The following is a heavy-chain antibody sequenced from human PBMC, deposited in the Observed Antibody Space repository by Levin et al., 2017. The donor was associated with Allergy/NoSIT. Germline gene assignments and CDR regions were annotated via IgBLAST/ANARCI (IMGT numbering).Heavy chain of an antibody. CDR3: ARAGYDNYDVWSGYYTNPADNWFDP. CDR2: MNPNSGNT. V-gene: IGHV1-8*01. Sequence: ASVKVSCKASGYTFTSYDINWVRQATGQGLEWMGWMNPNSGNTGYAQKFQGRVTMTRNTSISTAYMELSSLRSEDTAVYYCARAGYDNYDVWSGYYTNPADNWFDPWGQGTLVTVSS. D-gene: IGHD3-3*01. J-gene: IGHJ5*02. CDR1: GYTFTSYD.